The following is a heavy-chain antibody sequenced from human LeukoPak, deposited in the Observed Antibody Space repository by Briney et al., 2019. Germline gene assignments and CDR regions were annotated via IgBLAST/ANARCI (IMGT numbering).Heavy chain of an antibody. J-gene: IGHJ4*02. V-gene: IGHV3-7*01. Sequence: GGSLPLSCAASGFTFSYHWMTWVRPAPGKGLEGVANIKNDGTVKNYVDSVKGRFTISRDNAKNSLYLQMNSLRAEDTGVYYCAKDSYSKGDYWGQGVLVTVSS. D-gene: IGHD5-18*01. CDR2: IKNDGTVK. CDR3: AKDSYSKGDY. CDR1: GFTFSYHW.